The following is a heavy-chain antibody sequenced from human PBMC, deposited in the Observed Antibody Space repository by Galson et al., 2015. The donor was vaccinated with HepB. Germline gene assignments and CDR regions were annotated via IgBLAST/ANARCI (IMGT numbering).Heavy chain of an antibody. V-gene: IGHV1-18*04. CDR3: ARNRYGSGSYYGEGYFDY. CDR1: GYTFTSYG. D-gene: IGHD3-10*01. J-gene: IGHJ4*02. Sequence: SVKVSCKASGYTFTSYGISWVRQAPGQGLEWMGWISAYNGNTNYAQKLQGRVTMTTDTSTSTAYMELRSLRSEDTAVYYCARNRYGSGSYYGEGYFDYWGQGTLVTVSS. CDR2: ISAYNGNT.